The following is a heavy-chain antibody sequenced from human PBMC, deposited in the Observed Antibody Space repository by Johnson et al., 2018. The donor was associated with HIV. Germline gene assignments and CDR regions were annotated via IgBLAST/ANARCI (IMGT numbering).Heavy chain of an antibody. V-gene: IGHV3-30*04. CDR1: GFTFSSYA. J-gene: IGHJ3*02. D-gene: IGHD3-16*01. CDR3: AREGDGLRVSDDAFDI. Sequence: QVQLLESGGGVVQPGRSLRLSCAASGFTFSSYAMHWVRQAPGKGLEWVAVISYDGSNKYYAYSVKGRFTISRDNSKNTLYLQMNSLRAEDTAVYYCAREGDGLRVSDDAFDIWGQGTMVTVSS. CDR2: ISYDGSNK.